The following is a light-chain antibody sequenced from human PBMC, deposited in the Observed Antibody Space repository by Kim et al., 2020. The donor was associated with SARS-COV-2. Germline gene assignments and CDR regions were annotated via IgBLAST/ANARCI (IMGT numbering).Light chain of an antibody. CDR2: RIS. J-gene: IGKJ5*01. CDR1: QSLAHSDGNTY. V-gene: IGKV2-30*02. CDR3: MQGTHWPPIT. Sequence: DVVMTQSPLSLPVTLGQPASISCRSSQSLAHSDGNTYLSWFQQRPGHSPRRLIYRISKRDSGVPDRFSGSGSGTDFTLKISRVEAEDVGVYYCMQGTHWPPITFGQGTRLEIK.